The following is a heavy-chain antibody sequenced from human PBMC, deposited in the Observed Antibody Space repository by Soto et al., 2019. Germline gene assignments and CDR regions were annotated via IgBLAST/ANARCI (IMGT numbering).Heavy chain of an antibody. V-gene: IGHV3-13*01. D-gene: IGHD2-15*01. CDR1: GFTFSSYD. Sequence: GGSLRLSCAASGFTFSSYDMHWVRQATGKGLEWVSAIGTAGDTYYPGSVKGRFTISRENAKNSLYLQMNSLRAEDTAVYYCARADRGYCSGGSCYPGWFDPWGQGTLVTVSS. CDR2: IGTAGDT. CDR3: ARADRGYCSGGSCYPGWFDP. J-gene: IGHJ5*02.